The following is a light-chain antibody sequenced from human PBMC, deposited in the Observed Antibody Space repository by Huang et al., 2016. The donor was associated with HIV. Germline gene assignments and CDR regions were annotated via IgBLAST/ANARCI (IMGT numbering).Light chain of an antibody. J-gene: IGKJ4*01. CDR1: QNVRNN. Sequence: EIMMTQSPATLSVSPGGRATLSCRASQNVRNNLAWYQQKTGQAPRLLIYETSTRASGIPTRFSGSGSATDFTLTISVLQSEDFAIYYCQQYDKWPPGLTFGGGTKVEI. CDR3: QQYDKWPPGLT. CDR2: ETS. V-gene: IGKV3D-15*01.